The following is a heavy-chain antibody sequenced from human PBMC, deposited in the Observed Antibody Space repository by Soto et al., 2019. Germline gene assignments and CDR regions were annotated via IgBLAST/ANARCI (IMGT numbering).Heavy chain of an antibody. V-gene: IGHV4-34*01. J-gene: IGHJ3*02. CDR3: ARGRYYYDSRSAFDI. CDR1: GGSFSGYY. Sequence: SSETLSLTCAVYGGSFSGYYWSWIRQPPGKGLEWIGEINNSGSTNYNPSLKSRVTISVDTSKNQFSLKLSSVTAADTAVYYCARGRYYYDSRSAFDIWGQGTMVTVSS. D-gene: IGHD3-22*01. CDR2: INNSGST.